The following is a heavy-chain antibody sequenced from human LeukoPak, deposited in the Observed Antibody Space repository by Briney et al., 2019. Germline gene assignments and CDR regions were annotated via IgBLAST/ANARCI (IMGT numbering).Heavy chain of an antibody. J-gene: IGHJ4*02. CDR2: TYYRSKWYN. Sequence: SQTLSLTCAISGDSVSSNSAAWNWIRQSPSRGLEWLGRTYYRSKWYNDYAVSVKSRITINPDTSKNQFSLQLNSVTPEDTAVYYCAGDLGSGWYGSGYFDYWGQGTLVTVSS. CDR1: GDSVSSNSAA. V-gene: IGHV6-1*01. CDR3: AGDLGSGWYGSGYFDY. D-gene: IGHD6-19*01.